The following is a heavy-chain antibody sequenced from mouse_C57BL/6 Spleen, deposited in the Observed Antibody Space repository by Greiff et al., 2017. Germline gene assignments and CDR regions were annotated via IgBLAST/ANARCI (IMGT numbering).Heavy chain of an antibody. CDR2: IHPNSGST. D-gene: IGHD2-5*01. Sequence: VQLQQPGAELVKPGASVKLSCKASGYTFTSYWMHWVKQRPGQGLEWIGMIHPNSGSTNYNEKFKSKATLTVDKSSSTAYMQLSSLTSEDSAVYYCARGRSNLWYYAMDYRGQGTSVTVSS. CDR1: GYTFTSYW. CDR3: ARGRSNLWYYAMDY. V-gene: IGHV1-64*01. J-gene: IGHJ4*01.